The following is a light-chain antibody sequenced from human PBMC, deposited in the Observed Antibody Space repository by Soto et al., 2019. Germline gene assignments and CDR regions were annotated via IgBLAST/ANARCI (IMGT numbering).Light chain of an antibody. J-gene: IGLJ2*01. CDR2: EIN. V-gene: IGLV2-8*01. Sequence: QSVLTQPPSASGSPGQSVTISCTGTSSDFGSSNYVSWYQLYPGKAPKVIIYEINKRPSGVPDRFSGSKSGNTASLTVSGLQPEDEADYYCSSFVGNIDGRFGGGTKVTVL. CDR3: SSFVGNIDGR. CDR1: SSDFGSSNY.